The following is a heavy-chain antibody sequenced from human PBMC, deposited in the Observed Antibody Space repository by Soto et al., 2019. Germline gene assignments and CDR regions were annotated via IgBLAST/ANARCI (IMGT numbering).Heavy chain of an antibody. D-gene: IGHD1-26*01. J-gene: IGHJ4*02. V-gene: IGHV4-61*01. Sequence: TSEALSLTCTVSGGSASSGSYYWSWIRQPPGKGLEWIGYIYYSGSTNYNPSLKSRVTISVDTSKNQFSLKLSSVTAADTAVYYCAREWRDASINEYYTHYRGQALPVNV. CDR1: GGSASSGSYY. CDR3: AREWRDASINEYYTHY. CDR2: IYYSGST.